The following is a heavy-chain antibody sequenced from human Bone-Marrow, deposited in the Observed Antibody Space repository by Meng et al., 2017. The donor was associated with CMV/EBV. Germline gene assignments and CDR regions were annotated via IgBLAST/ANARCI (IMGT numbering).Heavy chain of an antibody. Sequence: ASVKVSCKASGYTFTSYYMHWVRQAPGQGLEWMGWINPNSGGTNYAQKFQGRVTMTRDTSISTAYMELSRLRSDDTAVYYCARATYGGYYYYGMDVWGQGPTVTFYS. J-gene: IGHJ6*02. D-gene: IGHD4/OR15-4a*01. CDR3: ARATYGGYYYYGMDV. CDR2: INPNSGGT. CDR1: GYTFTSYY. V-gene: IGHV1-2*02.